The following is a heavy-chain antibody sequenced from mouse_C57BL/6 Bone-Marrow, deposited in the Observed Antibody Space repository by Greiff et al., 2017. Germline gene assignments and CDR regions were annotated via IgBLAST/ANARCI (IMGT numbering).Heavy chain of an antibody. J-gene: IGHJ2*01. V-gene: IGHV1-82*01. Sequence: QVQLKQSGPELVKPGASVKISCKASGYAFSSSWMNWVKQRPGKGLEWIGRIYPGDGDTNYNGKFKGKATLTADKSSSTAYMHLSSLTSEDSAVYFCVGATVVYFDYWGQGTTLTVSS. CDR3: VGATVVYFDY. CDR2: IYPGDGDT. D-gene: IGHD1-1*01. CDR1: GYAFSSSW.